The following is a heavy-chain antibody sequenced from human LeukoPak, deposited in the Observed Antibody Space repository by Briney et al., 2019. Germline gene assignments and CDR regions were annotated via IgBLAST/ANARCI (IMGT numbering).Heavy chain of an antibody. CDR1: GLTVSSNY. V-gene: IGHV4-59*05. CDR3: ASYWGEMATIAY. D-gene: IGHD5-24*01. CDR2: IYYSGST. J-gene: IGHJ4*02. Sequence: GSLRLSCAASGLTVSSNYMSWVRQAPGKGLEWIGSIYYSGSTYYNPSLKSRVTISVDTSKNQFSLKLSSVTAADTAVYYCASYWGEMATIAYWGQGTLVTVSS.